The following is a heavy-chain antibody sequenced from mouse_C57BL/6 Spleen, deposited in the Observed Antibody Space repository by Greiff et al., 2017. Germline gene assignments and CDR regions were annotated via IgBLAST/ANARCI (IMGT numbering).Heavy chain of an antibody. D-gene: IGHD1-1*01. CDR2: ISYSGST. J-gene: IGHJ2*01. CDR1: GYSITSGYD. CDR3: ARAGYGSSSFDY. V-gene: IGHV3-1*01. Sequence: EVKLVESGPGMVKPSQSLSLTCTVSGYSITSGYDWHWIRPFPGNQLEWMGYISYSGSTNYNPSLKSRISITHDTSKNHFFLTLNSVTTEDTATYYCARAGYGSSSFDYWGQGTTLTVSS.